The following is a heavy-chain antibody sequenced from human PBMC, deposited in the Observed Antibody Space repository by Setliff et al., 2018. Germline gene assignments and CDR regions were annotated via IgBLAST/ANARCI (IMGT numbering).Heavy chain of an antibody. J-gene: IGHJ4*02. D-gene: IGHD1-1*01. CDR3: ARGRYDFDY. CDR2: ISYGGTT. CDR1: GGSISSSYYY. Sequence: PSETLSLTCTVSGGSISSSYYYWGWIRQPPGKGLEWIGTISYGGTTYSNPSLKSRVTISVDTSKNQFSLKLSSVTAADTAVYYCARGRYDFDYWGQGTLVTVSS. V-gene: IGHV4-39*07.